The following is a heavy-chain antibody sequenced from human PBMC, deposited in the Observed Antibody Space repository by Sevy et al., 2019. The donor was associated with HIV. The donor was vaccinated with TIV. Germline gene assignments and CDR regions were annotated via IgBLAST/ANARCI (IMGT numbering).Heavy chain of an antibody. CDR3: AKGGYDYVWGSYRYYYFDY. CDR2: ISGSGGST. CDR1: GFTFSSYA. Sequence: GGSLRLSCAASGFTFSSYAMSWVRQAPGKGLEWVSAISGSGGSTYYAHSVKGRFTISRDNSKNTLYLQMNSLRAEDTAVYYCAKGGYDYVWGSYRYYYFDYWGQGTLVTVSS. D-gene: IGHD3-16*02. V-gene: IGHV3-23*01. J-gene: IGHJ4*02.